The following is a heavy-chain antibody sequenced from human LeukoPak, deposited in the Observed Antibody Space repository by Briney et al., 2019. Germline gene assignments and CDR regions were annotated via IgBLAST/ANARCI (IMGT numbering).Heavy chain of an antibody. D-gene: IGHD6-13*01. Sequence: TGGSLRLSCAASGFTFDDYARHWVRQAPGKGLEWVSGISWNSGSIGYADSVKGRFTISRDNAKNSLYLQMNSLRAEDTALYYCAKGTLAASGWFDPWGQGTLVTVSS. J-gene: IGHJ5*02. CDR1: GFTFDDYA. V-gene: IGHV3-9*01. CDR2: ISWNSGSI. CDR3: AKGTLAASGWFDP.